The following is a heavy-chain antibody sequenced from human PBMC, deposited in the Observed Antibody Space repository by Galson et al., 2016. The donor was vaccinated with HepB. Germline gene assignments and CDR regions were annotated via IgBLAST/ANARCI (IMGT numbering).Heavy chain of an antibody. CDR1: AGSISSGGYY. V-gene: IGHV4-31*03. CDR2: IYYSWIT. D-gene: IGHD5-12*01. Sequence: LSLTCTVSAGSISSGGYYWSWIRQQPGKGLEWIAYIYYSWITHHNPSLKSRVSISVDTSKNQFSLKLSAVTAADTAVYYCARGYSGYGFDSWGQGTLVTVSS. CDR3: ARGYSGYGFDS. J-gene: IGHJ4*02.